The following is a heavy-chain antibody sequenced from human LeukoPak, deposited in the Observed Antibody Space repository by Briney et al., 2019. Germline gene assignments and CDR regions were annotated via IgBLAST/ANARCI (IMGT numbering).Heavy chain of an antibody. CDR1: GGTFSSYA. CDR3: ARELLGGYPMGY. Sequence: GASVKVSCKASGGTFSSYAISWVRQAPGQGLEWMGGIIPIFGTANYAQKLQGRVTMTTDTSTSTAYMELRSLRSDDTAVYYCARELLGGYPMGYWGQGTLVTVSS. CDR2: IIPIFGTA. J-gene: IGHJ4*02. V-gene: IGHV1-69*05. D-gene: IGHD5-12*01.